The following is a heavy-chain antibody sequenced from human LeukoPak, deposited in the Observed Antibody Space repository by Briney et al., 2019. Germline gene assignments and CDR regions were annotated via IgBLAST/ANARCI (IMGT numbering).Heavy chain of an antibody. D-gene: IGHD3-3*01. CDR1: GFTFSSYG. CDR2: IWYDGSNK. J-gene: IGHJ4*02. Sequence: GGSLRLSCAASGFTFSSYGMHWVRQAPGKGLVWVAVIWYDGSNKYYADSVKGRFTISRDNSKNTLYVQMNSLRAEDTAVYYCARDGASVPTYDFWSGRDDYWGQGTLVTVSS. V-gene: IGHV3-33*01. CDR3: ARDGASVPTYDFWSGRDDY.